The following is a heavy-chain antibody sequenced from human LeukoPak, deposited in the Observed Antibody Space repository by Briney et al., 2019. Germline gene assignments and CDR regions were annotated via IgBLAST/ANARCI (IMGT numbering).Heavy chain of an antibody. CDR3: AGALLWFGEPSHIDY. CDR2: ITAYNDNT. Sequence: ASVKVSCKASGYTFTSYGISWVRQTPGQGLEWMGWITAYNDNTNYARKLQGRVTMTTDTSTSTAYMELRSLRSDDTAVYYCAGALLWFGEPSHIDYWGQGTLVTASS. CDR1: GYTFTSYG. D-gene: IGHD3-10*01. J-gene: IGHJ4*02. V-gene: IGHV1-18*01.